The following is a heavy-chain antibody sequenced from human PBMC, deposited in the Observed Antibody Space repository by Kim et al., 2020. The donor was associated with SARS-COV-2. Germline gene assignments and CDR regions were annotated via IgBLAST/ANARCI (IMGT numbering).Heavy chain of an antibody. CDR3: ARHGDHSSSWYYYYYYGMDV. Sequence: GESLKISCKGSGYSFTSYWIGWVRQMPGKGLEWMGIIYPGDSDTRYSPSFQGQVTISADKSISTAYLQWSSLKASDTAMYYCARHGDHSSSWYYYYYYGMDVWGQGTTVTVSS. V-gene: IGHV5-51*01. CDR1: GYSFTSYW. D-gene: IGHD6-13*01. CDR2: IYPGDSDT. J-gene: IGHJ6*02.